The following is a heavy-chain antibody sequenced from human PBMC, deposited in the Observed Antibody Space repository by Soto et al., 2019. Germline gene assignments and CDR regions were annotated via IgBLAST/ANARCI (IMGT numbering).Heavy chain of an antibody. V-gene: IGHV4-61*05. J-gene: IGHJ4*02. CDR2: IYYSGST. CDR1: GDSIRNRNYY. CDR3: ASLWSGEPLVDY. Sequence: PSETLSLTCTVFGDSIRNRNYYWGWIRQPPGKGLEWIGYIYYSGSTNYNPSLKSRVTISVDTSKNQFSLKLSSVTAADTAVYYCASLWSGEPLVDYWGQGTLVNGSS. D-gene: IGHD3-10*01.